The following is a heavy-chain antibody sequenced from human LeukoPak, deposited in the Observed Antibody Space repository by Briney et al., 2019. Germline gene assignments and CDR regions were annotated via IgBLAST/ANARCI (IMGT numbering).Heavy chain of an antibody. Sequence: GGSLRLSCAASGFTSSDWFVSWIRQAPGTGLEWVSYISNSGNTIYYADSVKGRFTISRDNVKKTVNLQMNSLRAEDTAMYYCARGHFGLDVWGQGTTVTVSS. CDR3: ARGHFGLDV. V-gene: IGHV3-11*01. J-gene: IGHJ6*02. CDR2: ISNSGNTI. CDR1: GFTSSDWF.